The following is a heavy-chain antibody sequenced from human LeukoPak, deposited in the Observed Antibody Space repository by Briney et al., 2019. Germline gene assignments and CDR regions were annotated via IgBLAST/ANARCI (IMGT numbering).Heavy chain of an antibody. D-gene: IGHD3-3*01. V-gene: IGHV4-39*07. CDR3: ARGRGFFTIRHLYQYYYYMDV. CDR2: IYYSGST. Sequence: SETLSLTCTVSGGSISSSSYYWGWIRQPPGKGLEWIGSIYYSGSTYYNPSLKSRVTISVDTSKNQFSLKLSSVTAADTAVYYCARGRGFFTIRHLYQYYYYMDVWGKGTTVTVSS. J-gene: IGHJ6*03. CDR1: GGSISSSSYY.